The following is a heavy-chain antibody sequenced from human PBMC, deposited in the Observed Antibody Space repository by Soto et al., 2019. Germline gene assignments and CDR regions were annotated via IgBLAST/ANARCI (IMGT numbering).Heavy chain of an antibody. CDR2: IDPSDSYT. D-gene: IGHD2-21*02. Sequence: ESLKISCQGSVYMFTNYWITWLRQVSGGGLEWLGRIDPSDSYTKYNPSFQCHVTISADKSTSTAYLQWSSLRASDTAVYYCASHNFFCGGDCNSSGMDVWGQGTTVTVSS. V-gene: IGHV5-10-1*01. CDR3: ASHNFFCGGDCNSSGMDV. J-gene: IGHJ6*02. CDR1: VYMFTNYW.